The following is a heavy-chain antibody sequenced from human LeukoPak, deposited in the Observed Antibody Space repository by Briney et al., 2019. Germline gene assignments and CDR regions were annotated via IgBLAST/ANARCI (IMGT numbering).Heavy chain of an antibody. D-gene: IGHD6-13*01. Sequence: TSETLSLTCTVSGGSISSYYWSWIRQPAGKGLEWIGRIYTSGSTNYNPSLKSRVTMSVDTSKNQFFLKLSSVTAADTAVYYCASLRIAAAGGDYYYMDVWGKGTTVTVSS. V-gene: IGHV4-4*07. CDR3: ASLRIAAAGGDYYYMDV. CDR2: IYTSGST. CDR1: GGSISSYY. J-gene: IGHJ6*03.